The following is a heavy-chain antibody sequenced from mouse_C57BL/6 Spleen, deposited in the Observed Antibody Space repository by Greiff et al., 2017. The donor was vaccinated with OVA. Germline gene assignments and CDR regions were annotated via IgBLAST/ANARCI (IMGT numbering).Heavy chain of an antibody. Sequence: EVKLVESGGGLVKPGGSLKLSCAASGFTFSDYGMPWVRQAPEKGLEWVAYISSGSSTIYYADTVKGRFTISRDNAKNTLFLQMTSLRSEDTAMYYCARDGSSLYYYAMDYWGKGTSVTVSS. V-gene: IGHV5-17*01. CDR2: ISSGSSTI. CDR3: ARDGSSLYYYAMDY. D-gene: IGHD1-1*01. J-gene: IGHJ4*01. CDR1: GFTFSDYG.